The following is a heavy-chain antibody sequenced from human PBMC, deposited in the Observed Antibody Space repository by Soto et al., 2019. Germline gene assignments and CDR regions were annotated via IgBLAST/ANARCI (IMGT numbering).Heavy chain of an antibody. D-gene: IGHD6-25*01. CDR3: AKGHSDYQGDYNYYGMDV. CDR1: GFPFSSYA. V-gene: IGHV3-23*01. J-gene: IGHJ6*02. CDR2: STGAGGGT. Sequence: GGSLRLSCAASGFPFSSYAISWVRQAPGRGLEWVAASTGAGGGTYNLEAVKGRFTVSRDNSKKTVYLQLDGLRAEDTAVYYCAKGHSDYQGDYNYYGMDVWGQGTTVTVSS.